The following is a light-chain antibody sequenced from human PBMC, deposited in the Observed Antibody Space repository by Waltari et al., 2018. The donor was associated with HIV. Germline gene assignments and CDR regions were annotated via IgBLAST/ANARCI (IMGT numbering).Light chain of an antibody. V-gene: IGLV1-40*01. J-gene: IGLJ2*01. CDR2: GNT. CDR3: QSYDISLSGSIV. Sequence: QSVLTQPPSVSGAPGPRVPMSCPGTSCNIGAGHDVNWYQYLPGTAPKRLLYGNTQRPSGGPERCSSSKSGTSASLAITGHQAEDEADYYCQSYDISLSGSIVFGAGTKLTVL. CDR1: SCNIGAGHD.